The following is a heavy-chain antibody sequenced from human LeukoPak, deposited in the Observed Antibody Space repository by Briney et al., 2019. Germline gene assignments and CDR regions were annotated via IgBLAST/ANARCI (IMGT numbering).Heavy chain of an antibody. CDR1: GFTFSSYW. CDR2: INHNGNVN. D-gene: IGHD3-16*01. V-gene: IGHV3-7*03. J-gene: IGHJ6*02. Sequence: HPGGSLRLSCAVSGFTFSSYWMNWARQAPGKGLEWVASINHNGNVNYYVDSVKGRFTISRDNAKNSLYLQMSNLRAEDTAVYFCARGGGLDVWGQGATVTVSS. CDR3: ARGGGLDV.